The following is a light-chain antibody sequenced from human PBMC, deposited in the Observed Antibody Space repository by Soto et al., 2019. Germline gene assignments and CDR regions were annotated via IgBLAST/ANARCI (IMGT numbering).Light chain of an antibody. CDR2: AAS. CDR3: QQRSRWPRDT. CDR1: QNVGHN. Sequence: EIVLTRSPGTLSLSPGESATLSCRASQNVGHNLAWYQQKPGQAPRLLIYAASDRATGIPARFRGSGSDTDFTLTISSVEPEDFAVYYCQQRSRWPRDTFGQGTKVDIK. V-gene: IGKV3-11*01. J-gene: IGKJ2*01.